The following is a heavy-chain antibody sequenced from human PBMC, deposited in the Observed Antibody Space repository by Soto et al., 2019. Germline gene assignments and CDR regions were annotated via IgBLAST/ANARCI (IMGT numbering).Heavy chain of an antibody. Sequence: PGESLKISCKGSGYSFTRYWIGWVRQMPGKGLELMGITYPGDADTRYSPSCQGQVTIPADKSISTAYLQWSSLKASDTAMYYCARRASGNAFDIRDQGTMGTVS. V-gene: IGHV5-51*01. J-gene: IGHJ3*02. CDR3: ARRASGNAFDI. D-gene: IGHD3-10*01. CDR1: GYSFTRYW. CDR2: TYPGDADT.